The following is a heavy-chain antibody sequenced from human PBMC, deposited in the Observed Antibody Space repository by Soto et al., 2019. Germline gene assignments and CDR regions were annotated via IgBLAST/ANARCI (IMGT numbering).Heavy chain of an antibody. Sequence: SGFTFSSYAMSWVRQAPGKGLEWVSSMSGAGRSSYDADSVKGRFTISRDNSKNTLYLQMNNLRAEDTALYYCAKGPIFGVENIYDYWGQGTLVTVSS. D-gene: IGHD3-3*01. CDR3: AKGPIFGVENIYDY. V-gene: IGHV3-23*01. CDR1: GFTFSSYA. J-gene: IGHJ4*02. CDR2: MSGAGRSS.